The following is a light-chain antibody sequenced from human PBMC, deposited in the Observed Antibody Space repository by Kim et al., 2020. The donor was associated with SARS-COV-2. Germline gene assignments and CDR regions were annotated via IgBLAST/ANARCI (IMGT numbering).Light chain of an antibody. J-gene: IGKJ2*01. CDR2: GAS. CDR1: QSIDTY. V-gene: IGKV1-39*01. Sequence: DIQMTQSPSSLSASVGDRVTIACRASQSIDTYLSWYQQQPGKAPRLLLYGASRFQSGVPARFSGSGSGTDFTLTISGLQPDDFVTYYCLQTYSTPWTFGQGTKLEI. CDR3: LQTYSTPWT.